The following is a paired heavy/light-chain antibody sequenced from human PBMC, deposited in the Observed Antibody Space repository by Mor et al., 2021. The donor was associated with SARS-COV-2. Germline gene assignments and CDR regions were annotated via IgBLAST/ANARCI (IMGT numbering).Light chain of an antibody. V-gene: IGKV3-11*01. CDR2: DAS. CDR1: QSVGSY. J-gene: IGKJ5*01. CDR3: QHRISWPIT. Sequence: EIVLTQSPATLSLSPGERATLSCRASQSVGSYLAWYQQKPGQAPRLLIYDASNRATGIPARFSGSGSGTDFTLTISSLDPEDFAVYYCQHRISWPITFGQGTRLEI.
Heavy chain of an antibody. J-gene: IGHJ2*01. CDR2: VGDSGGGT. CDR3: AKSRPYWYFDL. Sequence: EVRLLESGGGLVQPGGSRRLSCAASGFKVSDYDMSWVRQAPGKGLEWVSSVGDSGGGTYRESVRGRFTISKDNSKNTVDLQMDRLTAEDTAVYYCAKSRPYWYFDLWGRGTLITVSS. CDR1: GFKVSDYD. V-gene: IGHV3-23*01.